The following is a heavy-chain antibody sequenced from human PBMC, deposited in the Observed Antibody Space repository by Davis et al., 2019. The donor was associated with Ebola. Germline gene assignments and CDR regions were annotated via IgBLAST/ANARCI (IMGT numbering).Heavy chain of an antibody. CDR1: GYTFTSYD. CDR2: MNPNSGNT. V-gene: IGHV1-8*03. CDR3: ARGGPGSSWYSTWYYYYYMDV. J-gene: IGHJ6*03. Sequence: ASVKVSCKASGYTFTSYDINWVRQATGQGLEWMGWMNPNSGNTGYAQKFQGRVTITRNTSISTAYMELSSLRSEDTAVYYCARGGPGSSWYSTWYYYYYMDVWGKGTTVTVSS. D-gene: IGHD6-13*01.